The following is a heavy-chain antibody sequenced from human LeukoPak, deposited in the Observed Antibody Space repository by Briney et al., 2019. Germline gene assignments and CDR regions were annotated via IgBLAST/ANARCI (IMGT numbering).Heavy chain of an antibody. CDR2: IGGDGRDT. CDR3: AKYGNYDYYFYFYYMDV. J-gene: IGHJ6*03. CDR1: GFTFNDFA. V-gene: IGHV3-43*02. Sequence: GGSLRLSCAASGFTFNDFAMHWVRQAPGKGLEWVSLIGGDGRDTYYADSVKGRFTISRDNSKNSLYLQMNSLTTEDTALYYCAKYGNYDYYFYFYYMDVRGNGTTVTVSS. D-gene: IGHD4-11*01.